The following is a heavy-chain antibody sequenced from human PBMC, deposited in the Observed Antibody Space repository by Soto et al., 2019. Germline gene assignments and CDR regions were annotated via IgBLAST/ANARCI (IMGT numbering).Heavy chain of an antibody. Sequence: ASVKVSCKASGYTFTSYGISWVRQAPGQGLEWMGWISAYNGNTNYAQKLQGRVTMTTDTSTSTAYMELRSLRSDDTAVYYCARVWRYYDYVWGSPPSRYFDYWGQGTLVTVSS. D-gene: IGHD3-16*01. CDR1: GYTFTSYG. CDR3: ARVWRYYDYVWGSPPSRYFDY. CDR2: ISAYNGNT. V-gene: IGHV1-18*01. J-gene: IGHJ4*02.